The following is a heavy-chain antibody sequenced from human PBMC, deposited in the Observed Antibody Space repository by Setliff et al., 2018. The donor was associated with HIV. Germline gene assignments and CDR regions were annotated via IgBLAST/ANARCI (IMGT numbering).Heavy chain of an antibody. D-gene: IGHD6-13*01. Sequence: PSETLSLTCSVSGGSIRSSDYYWGWIRQTPGKGLEWIGTIHYSGGTSYNPSLKSRVTFSMAGSQNQFSLKGRSVTAADSAIYYCARNAGYSSSWYVYWGQGVLVTVSS. V-gene: IGHV4-39*07. CDR3: ARNAGYSSSWYVY. CDR1: GGSIRSSDYY. J-gene: IGHJ4*02. CDR2: IHYSGGT.